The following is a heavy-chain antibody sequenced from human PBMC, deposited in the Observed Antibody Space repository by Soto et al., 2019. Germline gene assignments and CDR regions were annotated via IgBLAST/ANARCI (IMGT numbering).Heavy chain of an antibody. D-gene: IGHD3-3*01. V-gene: IGHV1-69*01. CDR3: ARDFKYDFWSGYSIPDNWFDP. J-gene: IGHJ5*02. CDR1: GGTFSSYA. Sequence: QVQLVQSGAEVKKPGSSVKVSCKASGGTFSSYAISWVRQAPGQGLEWMGGIIPIFGTANYAQKFQGRVTITADESMSTAYCELCSLRSEDTAVYYCARDFKYDFWSGYSIPDNWFDPWGQGALVTVSS. CDR2: IIPIFGTA.